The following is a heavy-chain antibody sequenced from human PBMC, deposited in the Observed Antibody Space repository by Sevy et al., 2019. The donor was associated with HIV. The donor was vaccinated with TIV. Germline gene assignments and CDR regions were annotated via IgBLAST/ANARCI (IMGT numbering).Heavy chain of an antibody. CDR3: AKPAISGSYYAGLVY. D-gene: IGHD1-26*01. J-gene: IGHJ4*02. CDR2: ISGSGGST. V-gene: IGHV3-23*01. CDR1: GFTFSSYA. Sequence: GGSLRLSCAASGFTFSSYAMSWVRQAPGKGLEWVSAISGSGGSTYYADSVKGRFTISRDNSKNTLYLQMNSLRAEDTAIYYCAKPAISGSYYAGLVYWGQGTLVTVSS.